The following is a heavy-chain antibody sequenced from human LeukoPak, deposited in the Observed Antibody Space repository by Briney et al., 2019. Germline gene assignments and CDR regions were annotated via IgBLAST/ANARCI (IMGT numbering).Heavy chain of an antibody. CDR1: GGSISSSSYY. CDR3: AGGYDSSGYHAFDI. Sequence: PSETLSLNCTVSGGSISSSSYYWGWIRQPPGKGLEWNGSIYYSGSTYYNPSLKSRVTTSVDTSKNQFSLKLSSVTAADTAVYYCAGGYDSSGYHAFDIWGKGTMVTASS. D-gene: IGHD3-22*01. J-gene: IGHJ3*02. V-gene: IGHV4-39*01. CDR2: IYYSGST.